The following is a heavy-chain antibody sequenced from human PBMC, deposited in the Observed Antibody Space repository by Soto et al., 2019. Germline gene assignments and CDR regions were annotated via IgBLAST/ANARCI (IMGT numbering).Heavy chain of an antibody. V-gene: IGHV4-34*01. CDR3: ARVIPYCSSTSCYVKYFDY. Sequence: SETLSLTCAVYGGSFSGYYWSWIRQPPGKGLEWIGEINHSGSTNYNPSLKSRVTISVDTSKNQFSLKLSSVTAADTAVYYCARVIPYCSSTSCYVKYFDYWGQGTLVTAPQ. D-gene: IGHD2-2*01. CDR1: GGSFSGYY. J-gene: IGHJ4*02. CDR2: INHSGST.